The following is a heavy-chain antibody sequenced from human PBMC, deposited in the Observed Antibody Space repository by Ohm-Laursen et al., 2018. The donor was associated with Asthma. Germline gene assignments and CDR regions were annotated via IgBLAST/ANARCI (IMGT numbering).Heavy chain of an antibody. V-gene: IGHV4-31*02. Sequence: TLSLTCSVSGGSIISGGYYWSWIRQHPGKGLEWIGNIYYRGNAYYNPYLKSRVTIGLDTSKNQFSLKLSSVTAADTAVYYCARAYCRSTSCYDYWGQGSLVTVSS. J-gene: IGHJ4*02. CDR1: GGSIISGGYY. CDR3: ARAYCRSTSCYDY. CDR2: IYYRGNA. D-gene: IGHD2-2*01.